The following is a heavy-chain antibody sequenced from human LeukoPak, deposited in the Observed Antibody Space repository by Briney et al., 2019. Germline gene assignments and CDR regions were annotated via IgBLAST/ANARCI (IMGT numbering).Heavy chain of an antibody. J-gene: IGHJ4*02. CDR1: GFTFSSYT. CDR3: ARDRGFYGGNPYFDY. V-gene: IGHV3-21*01. Sequence: GGSLRLSCAASGFTFSSYTMHWVRQAPGKGLEWVSSISSSSSYIYYADSVKGRFTISRDNAKNSLYLQMNSLRAEDTAVYYCARDRGFYGGNPYFDYWGQGTLATVSS. CDR2: ISSSSSYI. D-gene: IGHD4-23*01.